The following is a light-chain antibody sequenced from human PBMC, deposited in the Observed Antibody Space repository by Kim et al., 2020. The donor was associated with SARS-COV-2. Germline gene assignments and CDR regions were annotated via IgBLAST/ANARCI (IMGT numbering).Light chain of an antibody. CDR1: QTISSSY. V-gene: IGKV3-20*01. Sequence: SPGESATHSCRASQTISSSYLAWYQQKPGRAPRLLISGASTRATGIPDRFSGSGSGTDFTLTISSLEPEDFAVYYCQQYGSSPKYAFGQGTKLEI. J-gene: IGKJ2*01. CDR3: QQYGSSPKYA. CDR2: GAS.